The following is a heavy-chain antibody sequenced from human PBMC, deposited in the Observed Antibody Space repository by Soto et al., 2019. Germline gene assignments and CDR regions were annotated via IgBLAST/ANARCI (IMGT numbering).Heavy chain of an antibody. J-gene: IGHJ6*02. CDR3: AREKYYYGSGSPVDV. CDR2: IYYSGST. D-gene: IGHD3-10*01. Sequence: TLSLTCTVSGGSISSGDYYWSWIRQPPGKGLEWIGYIYYSGSTYYNPSLKSRVTISVDTSKNQFSLKLSSVTAADTAVYYCAREKYYYGSGSPVDVWGQGTTVTVSS. CDR1: GGSISSGDYY. V-gene: IGHV4-30-4*01.